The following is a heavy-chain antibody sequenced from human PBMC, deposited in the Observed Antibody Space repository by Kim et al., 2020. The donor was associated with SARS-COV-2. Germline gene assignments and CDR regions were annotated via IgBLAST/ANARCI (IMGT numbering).Heavy chain of an antibody. CDR3: ARARAGWTLRGYSYESQGGRWFDP. J-gene: IGHJ5*02. V-gene: IGHV1-69*13. Sequence: SVKVSCKASGGTFSSYAISWVRQAPGQGLEWMGGIIPIFGTANYAQKFQGRVTITAVESTSTAYMELSSLRSEDTAVYYCARARAGWTLRGYSYESQGGRWFDPWGQGTLVTVSS. CDR1: GGTFSSYA. D-gene: IGHD5-18*01. CDR2: IIPIFGTA.